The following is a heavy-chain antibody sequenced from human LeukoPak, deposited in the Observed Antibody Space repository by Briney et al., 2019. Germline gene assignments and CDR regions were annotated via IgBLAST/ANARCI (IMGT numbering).Heavy chain of an antibody. CDR1: GGTFSSYA. J-gene: IGHJ5*02. Sequence: ASVKVSCKASGGTFSSYAISWVRQAPGQGLEWMGGIIPIFGTANYAQKFQGRVSITADESTSTAYMELSSLRSEDTAVYYCARVPPYSSSWYNWFDPWGQGTLVTVSS. D-gene: IGHD6-13*01. V-gene: IGHV1-69*13. CDR2: IIPIFGTA. CDR3: ARVPPYSSSWYNWFDP.